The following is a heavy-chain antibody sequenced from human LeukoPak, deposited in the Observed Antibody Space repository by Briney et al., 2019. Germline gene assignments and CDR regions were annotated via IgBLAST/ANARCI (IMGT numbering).Heavy chain of an antibody. CDR2: ISGSGGST. CDR3: EKGRDGSGSSYSYYGMDV. V-gene: IGHV3-23*01. Sequence: GGSLRLSCAASGFTFSSYAMSWVRQAPGKGLEWVSAISGSGGSTYYADSVKGRFTISRDNSKNTLYLQMNSLRAEDTAVYYCEKGRDGSGSSYSYYGMDVWGQGTTVTVSS. CDR1: GFTFSSYA. D-gene: IGHD3-10*01. J-gene: IGHJ6*02.